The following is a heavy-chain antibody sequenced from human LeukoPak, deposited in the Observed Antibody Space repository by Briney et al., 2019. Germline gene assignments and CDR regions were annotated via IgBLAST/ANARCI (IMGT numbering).Heavy chain of an antibody. CDR3: ARSAGRGGY. V-gene: IGHV4-34*01. CDR2: INHGGST. Sequence: SETLSLTCAVYGGSFSGYYWSWIRQPPGKGLEWIGEINHGGSTNYNPSLKSRVTISVDTSKNQFSLKLSSVTAADTAVYYCARSAGRGGYWGQGTLVTVSS. J-gene: IGHJ4*02. CDR1: GGSFSGYY. D-gene: IGHD3-10*01.